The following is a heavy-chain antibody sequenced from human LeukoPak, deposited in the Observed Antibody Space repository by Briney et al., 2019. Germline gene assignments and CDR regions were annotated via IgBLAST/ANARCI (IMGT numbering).Heavy chain of an antibody. CDR3: ASPPPIMVRGVMGPLYAFDI. V-gene: IGHV3-48*01. Sequence: GGSLRLSCAASGFTFSSYSMNWVRQAPGKGLEWVSYISSSSSTIYYADSVKGRFTISRDNAKNSLYLQMNSLRAEDTAVYYCASPPPIMVRGVMGPLYAFDIWGQGTMVTVSS. CDR2: ISSSSSTI. CDR1: GFTFSSYS. D-gene: IGHD3-10*01. J-gene: IGHJ3*02.